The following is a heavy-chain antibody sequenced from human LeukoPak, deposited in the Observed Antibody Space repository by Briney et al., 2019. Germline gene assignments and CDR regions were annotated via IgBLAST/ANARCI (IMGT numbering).Heavy chain of an antibody. V-gene: IGHV4-39*01. CDR3: ARTKLEYSSSWGGKYFDY. D-gene: IGHD6-6*01. CDR1: GGSISSSSYY. J-gene: IGHJ4*02. Sequence: SETLSLTCTVSGGSISSSSYYWGWIHQPPGKGLEWIGSMYYSGSTYYNPSLKSRVTISVDTSKNQFSLNLSSVTAADTAVYYCARTKLEYSSSWGGKYFDYWGQGTLVTVSS. CDR2: MYYSGST.